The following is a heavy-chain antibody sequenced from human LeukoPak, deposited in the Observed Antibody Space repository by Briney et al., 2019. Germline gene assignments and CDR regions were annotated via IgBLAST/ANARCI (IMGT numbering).Heavy chain of an antibody. CDR2: IYYSVST. D-gene: IGHD2-15*01. J-gene: IGHJ5*02. CDR3: ARVYCTGGSCHWFDP. CDR1: GGSISSYN. V-gene: IGHV4-59*01. Sequence: SETLSLTCTVSGGSISSYNWSWIRQPPGKGLEWIGYIYYSVSTNYSPSLKSRVIISVDTSKNQFSLKLSSVTSADTAVYFCARVYCTGGSCHWFDPWGQGTLVTVSS.